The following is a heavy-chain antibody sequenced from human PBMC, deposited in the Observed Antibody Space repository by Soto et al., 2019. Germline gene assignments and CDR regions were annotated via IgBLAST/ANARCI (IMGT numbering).Heavy chain of an antibody. CDR3: ASNGRDFWSGYRAYYFDY. J-gene: IGHJ4*02. Sequence: PSETLSLTCTVSGGSISSSSYYWGWIRQPPGRGLEWIGSIYYSGSTYYNPSLRSRVTISVDTPKNQFSLKLSSVTAADTAVYYCASNGRDFWSGYRAYYFDYWAQGSLVTVSS. D-gene: IGHD3-3*01. CDR1: GGSISSSSYY. V-gene: IGHV4-39*01. CDR2: IYYSGST.